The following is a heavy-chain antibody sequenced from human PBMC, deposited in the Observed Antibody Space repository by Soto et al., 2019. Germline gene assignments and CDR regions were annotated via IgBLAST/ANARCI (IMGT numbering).Heavy chain of an antibody. CDR2: ISSDGSSE. D-gene: IGHD6-13*01. V-gene: IGHV3-30*18. Sequence: QVQLVESGGGVVQPGRSLRLSCAASGFTSSSYGMHWVRQAPGKGLEWVASISSDGSSEDYVDSVKGRFTVSRDNSKNTLYLQMNSLRAEDTAVYFCAKGREQQLVRIGLDVW. CDR1: GFTSSSYG. CDR3: AKGREQQLVRIGLDV. J-gene: IGHJ6*01.